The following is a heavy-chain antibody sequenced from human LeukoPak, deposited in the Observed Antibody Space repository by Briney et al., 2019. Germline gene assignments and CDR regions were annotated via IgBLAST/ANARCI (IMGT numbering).Heavy chain of an antibody. CDR1: GGSINSNIYY. CDR2: LYYSGNT. CDR3: ARRRYYDSSGYLE. V-gene: IGHV4-39*01. D-gene: IGHD3-22*01. Sequence: SETLSLTCSVSGGSINSNIYYWGWIRQPPGKGLEWIVALYYSGNTYYNPSLKSRVTMSVDTSKNQFSLRLASVTAADTALYFCARRRYYDSSGYLEWGQGTLVTVSS. J-gene: IGHJ1*01.